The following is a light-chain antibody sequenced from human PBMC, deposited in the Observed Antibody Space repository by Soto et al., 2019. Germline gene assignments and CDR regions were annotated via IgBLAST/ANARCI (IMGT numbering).Light chain of an antibody. CDR2: ATS. J-gene: IGKJ3*01. Sequence: DIQMTQSPSSLSASVGDRVTITGRVSQGISNYLAWYQQKPGKVPKLLIYATSTLQSGVPSRFSGSGSGTDFTLTINGLQPEDVATYYCQKYNSAPPFTFGPGTKVNIK. CDR1: QGISNY. V-gene: IGKV1-27*01. CDR3: QKYNSAPPFT.